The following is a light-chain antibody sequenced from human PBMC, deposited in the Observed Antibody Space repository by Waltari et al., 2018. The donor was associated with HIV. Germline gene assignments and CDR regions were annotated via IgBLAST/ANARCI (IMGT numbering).Light chain of an antibody. CDR1: QGGLYSSNNRNY. J-gene: IGKJ1*01. Sequence: DIVTTQSPDSLAESLGERATIHCQSIQGGLYSSNNRNYLAWYQQKPGQPPKLLIYWASTRESGVPDRFSGSRSGTDFTLIISSLQAEDVAVYYCQQYYSTPPTFGQGTKVEIK. CDR3: QQYYSTPPT. CDR2: WAS. V-gene: IGKV4-1*01.